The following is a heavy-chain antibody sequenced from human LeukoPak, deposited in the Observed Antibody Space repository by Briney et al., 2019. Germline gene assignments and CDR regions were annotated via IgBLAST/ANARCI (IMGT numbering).Heavy chain of an antibody. Sequence: SVKVSCKASGGTFSSYAISWVRQAPGQGLEWMGGIIPIFGTANYAQKFQGRVTITADESTSTAYMELSSLRPEDTAVYYCARDRGFGETYYYYYMDVWGKGTTVTISS. J-gene: IGHJ6*03. CDR1: GGTFSSYA. CDR3: ARDRGFGETYYYYYMDV. V-gene: IGHV1-69*01. D-gene: IGHD3-10*01. CDR2: IIPIFGTA.